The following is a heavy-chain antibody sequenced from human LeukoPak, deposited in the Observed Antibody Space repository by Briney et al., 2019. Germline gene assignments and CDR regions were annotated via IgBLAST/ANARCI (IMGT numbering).Heavy chain of an antibody. V-gene: IGHV3-73*01. CDR2: IRSKANSYAT. Sequence: GGSLRLSCAASGFTFSDSAIHWVRQPSGKGLEWIGRIRSKANSYATAYAASVKGRFTISRDDSKNTAYLQMNSLKTEDTAVYYRTRLDYGGNYWGQGTLVTVSS. D-gene: IGHD4-23*01. CDR1: GFTFSDSA. CDR3: TRLDYGGNY. J-gene: IGHJ4*02.